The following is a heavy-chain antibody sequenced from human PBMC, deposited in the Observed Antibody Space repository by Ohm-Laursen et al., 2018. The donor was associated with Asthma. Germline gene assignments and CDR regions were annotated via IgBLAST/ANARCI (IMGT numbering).Heavy chain of an antibody. CDR3: ARSVIAIFFDY. V-gene: IGHV3-30*03. CDR1: GFTFSSYG. D-gene: IGHD2-21*01. CDR2: ISYDGSNK. J-gene: IGHJ4*02. Sequence: SLRLSCAASGFTFSSYGMHWVRQAPGKGLEWVAVISYDGSNKYYADSVKGRFTISRDNSKNTLYLQMNSLRAEDTAVYYCARSVIAIFFDYWGQGTLVTVSS.